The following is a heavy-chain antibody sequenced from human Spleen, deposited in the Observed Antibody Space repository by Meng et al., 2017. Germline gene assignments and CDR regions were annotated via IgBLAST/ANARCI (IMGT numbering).Heavy chain of an antibody. CDR3: TRDGYSDCSRTSCFDY. J-gene: IGHJ4*02. Sequence: QGQLVQSGSELRKPGASGKVSCKASGYILSSYAINWLRQAPGQGLEWMGWIDTNTGNPTYAQGFTGRLVFSLDTSVSTAYLQISGLKADDTAVYYCTRDGYSDCSRTSCFDYWGQGSLVTVSS. D-gene: IGHD2-2*01. CDR1: GYILSSYA. V-gene: IGHV7-4-1*02. CDR2: IDTNTGNP.